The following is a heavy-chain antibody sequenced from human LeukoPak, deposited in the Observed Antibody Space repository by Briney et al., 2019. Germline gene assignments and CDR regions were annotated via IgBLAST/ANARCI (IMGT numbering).Heavy chain of an antibody. V-gene: IGHV4-59*01. CDR2: IYYSGST. Sequence: TPSETLSLTCTVSVGSISSYYWSSIRQPPGKGLEWIGYIYYSGSTNYNPSLKSRVTISVDTSKNQFSLKLSSVTAADTAVYYCARAHYYESSGYFRAFDIWGQGTMVTVSS. D-gene: IGHD3-22*01. CDR3: ARAHYYESSGYFRAFDI. CDR1: VGSISSYY. J-gene: IGHJ3*02.